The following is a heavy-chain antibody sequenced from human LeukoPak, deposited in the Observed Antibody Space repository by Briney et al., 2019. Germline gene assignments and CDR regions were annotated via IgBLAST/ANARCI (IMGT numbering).Heavy chain of an antibody. J-gene: IGHJ5*02. CDR3: ARRLKWTYWFDP. D-gene: IGHD3/OR15-3a*01. CDR1: GGSISSSSYY. Sequence: KPSETLSLTCTVSGGSISSSSYYWGWIRQPPGKGLEWIGSIYYSGSTYYNPSLKSRVTISVDTSKNQFSLKLTSVTSADTAVYYCARRLKWTYWFDPWGQGTLVTVSS. CDR2: IYYSGST. V-gene: IGHV4-39*01.